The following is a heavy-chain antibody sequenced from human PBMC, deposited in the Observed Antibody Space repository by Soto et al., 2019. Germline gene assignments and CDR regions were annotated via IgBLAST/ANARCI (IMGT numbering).Heavy chain of an antibody. CDR1: GYTFTSYY. J-gene: IGHJ6*02. D-gene: IGHD6-13*01. CDR2: INPSGGST. V-gene: IGHV1-46*01. CDR3: ATGDYPFDASSSWEYYYYGMDV. Sequence: ASMKVSCKASGYTFTSYYMHWVRQAPGQGHEWMGIINPSGGSTSYAQKFQGRVTMTRDTSTSTVYMELSSLRSEDTAVYYCATGDYPFDASSSWEYYYYGMDVWGQGTTVTVSS.